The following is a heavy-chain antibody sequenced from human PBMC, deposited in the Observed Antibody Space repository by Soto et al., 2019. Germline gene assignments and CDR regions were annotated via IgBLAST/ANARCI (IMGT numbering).Heavy chain of an antibody. Sequence: PSETLSLTCTVSSVSIYSGSFHWGWIRQPPGKGLEWIGAINCSGSTYYNPSLKSRVTISVDTSKNQFSLNLRSVTAADTAVYYCARPHAPGYTTGNNHFDFWGQGSLVTVSS. CDR2: INCSGST. CDR1: SVSIYSGSFH. J-gene: IGHJ4*02. V-gene: IGHV4-39*01. D-gene: IGHD5-12*01. CDR3: ARPHAPGYTTGNNHFDF.